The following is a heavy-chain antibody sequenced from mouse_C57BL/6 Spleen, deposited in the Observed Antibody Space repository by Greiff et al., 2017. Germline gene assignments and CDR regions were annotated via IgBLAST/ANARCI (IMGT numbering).Heavy chain of an antibody. CDR3: ARGSYDGYYVSAY. D-gene: IGHD2-3*01. Sequence: QVQLQQPGAELVKPGASVKLSCKASGYTFTSYWMHWVKQRPGQGLEWIGMIHPNSGSTNYNEKFKSKATLTVDKSSTTAYMQLSSLTSDDSAVYYGARGSYDGYYVSAYWGQGTLVTVSA. CDR2: IHPNSGST. V-gene: IGHV1-64*01. CDR1: GYTFTSYW. J-gene: IGHJ3*01.